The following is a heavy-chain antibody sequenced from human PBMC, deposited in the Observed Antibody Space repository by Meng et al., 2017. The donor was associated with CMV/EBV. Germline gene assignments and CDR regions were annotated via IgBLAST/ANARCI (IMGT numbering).Heavy chain of an antibody. CDR1: GFTFSSYA. CDR2: ISYDGSNK. D-gene: IGHD2-2*01. J-gene: IGHJ6*02. CDR3: ARGLKVVPIVYYYYGMDV. V-gene: IGHV3-30-3*01. Sequence: GESLKISCAASGFTFSSYAMHWVRQAPGKGLEGVAVISYDGSNKYYADSVKGRFTISRDNSKNTLYLQMNSLRAEDTAVYYRARGLKVVPIVYYYYGMDVWGQGTTVTVSS.